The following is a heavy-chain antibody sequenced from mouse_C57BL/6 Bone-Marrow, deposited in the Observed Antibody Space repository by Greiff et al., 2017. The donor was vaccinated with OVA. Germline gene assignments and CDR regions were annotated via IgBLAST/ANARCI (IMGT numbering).Heavy chain of an antibody. CDR1: GYTFTDYY. J-gene: IGHJ2*01. CDR3: ARWALTGKPYFDY. CDR2: INPNNGGT. D-gene: IGHD4-1*01. Sequence: EVQLQQSGPELVKPGASVKISCKASGYTFTDYYMNWVKQSHGKSLEWIGDINPNNGGTSYNQKFKGKATLTVDKSSSTAYMELRSLTSEDSAVYYCARWALTGKPYFDYWGQGTTLTVSS. V-gene: IGHV1-26*01.